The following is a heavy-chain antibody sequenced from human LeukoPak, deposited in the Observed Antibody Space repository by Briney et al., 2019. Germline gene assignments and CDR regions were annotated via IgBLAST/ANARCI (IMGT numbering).Heavy chain of an antibody. V-gene: IGHV3-30*03. D-gene: IGHD3-10*01. Sequence: GGSLRLSCAASGFTFSSYGMHWVRQAPGKGLEWVAVISYDGSNKYYADSVKGRFTISRDNAKNSLYLQMNSLRAEDTAVYYCARDSYMVRGVIITPPFDYWGQGTLVTVSS. CDR3: ARDSYMVRGVIITPPFDY. J-gene: IGHJ4*02. CDR1: GFTFSSYG. CDR2: ISYDGSNK.